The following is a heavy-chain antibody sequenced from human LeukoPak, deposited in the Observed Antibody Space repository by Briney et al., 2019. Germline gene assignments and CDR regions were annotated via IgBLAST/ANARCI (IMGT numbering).Heavy chain of an antibody. J-gene: IGHJ3*02. D-gene: IGHD6-19*01. CDR1: GGSISSYY. CDR3: ARPYSSGWSGAFDI. CDR2: IYTSGNT. Sequence: SETLSLTCTVSGGSISSYYWSWIRQPPGKGLEWIGNIYTSGNTNYNPSLRSRVAISVDTSKNQFSLKLNSVTAADTAVYYCARPYSSGWSGAFDIWGQGTMVTVSS. V-gene: IGHV4-4*09.